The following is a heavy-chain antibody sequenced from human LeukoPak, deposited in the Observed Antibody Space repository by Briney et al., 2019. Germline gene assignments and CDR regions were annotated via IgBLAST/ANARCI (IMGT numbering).Heavy chain of an antibody. CDR1: GFTFDDYA. J-gene: IGHJ4*02. CDR3: ARDGYSFGHDFDY. Sequence: GRSLRLSCAASGFTFDDYAMHWVRQAPGKGLEWVSGISWNSGSIGYADSVKGRFTISRDNAKNTLYLQMNSLRAEDTAVYYCARDGYSFGHDFDYWGQGTLVTVSS. CDR2: ISWNSGSI. V-gene: IGHV3-9*01. D-gene: IGHD5-18*01.